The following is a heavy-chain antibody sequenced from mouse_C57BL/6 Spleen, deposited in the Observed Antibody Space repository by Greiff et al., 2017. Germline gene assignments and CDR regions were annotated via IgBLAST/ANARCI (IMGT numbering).Heavy chain of an antibody. CDR2: IYPGDGDT. V-gene: IGHV1-82*01. CDR3: ASTGVFDY. D-gene: IGHD4-1*02. J-gene: IGHJ2*01. Sequence: QVQLQQSGPELVKPGASVKISCKASGYAFSRSWMNWVKQRPGKGLEWIGRIYPGDGDTNYNGKFKGKDTLTADKSSSTAYMQLSSLTSEDSAVYFCASTGVFDYWGQGTTRTVSS. CDR1: GYAFSRSW.